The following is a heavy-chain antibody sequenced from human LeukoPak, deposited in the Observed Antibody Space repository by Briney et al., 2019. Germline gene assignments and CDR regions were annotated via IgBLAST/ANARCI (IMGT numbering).Heavy chain of an antibody. J-gene: IGHJ4*02. CDR1: GFTFSSYA. Sequence: PGGSLRLSCAASGFTFSSYAMHWVRQAPGTGLEWVAVISYDGSNKYYADSVKGRFTISRDNSKNTLYLQMNSLRAEDTAVYYCAGNTYYYDSSGLNWGQGTLVTVSS. V-gene: IGHV3-30-3*01. CDR3: AGNTYYYDSSGLN. D-gene: IGHD3-22*01. CDR2: ISYDGSNK.